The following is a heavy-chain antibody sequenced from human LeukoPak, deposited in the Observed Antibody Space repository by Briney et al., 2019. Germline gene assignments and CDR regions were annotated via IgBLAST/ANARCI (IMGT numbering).Heavy chain of an antibody. CDR3: AKGVRGVIAYYFDY. D-gene: IGHD3-10*01. CDR2: MSSDGSDK. V-gene: IGHV3-30*18. Sequence: GRSLRLSCAASGFTFSSYVMHWVRQAPGKGLEWVAVMSSDGSDKYYAESGKGRFTISRDNSKNQLYLQMNSLRAEDTAVYYCAKGVRGVIAYYFDYWGQGTLVTVSS. CDR1: GFTFSSYV. J-gene: IGHJ4*02.